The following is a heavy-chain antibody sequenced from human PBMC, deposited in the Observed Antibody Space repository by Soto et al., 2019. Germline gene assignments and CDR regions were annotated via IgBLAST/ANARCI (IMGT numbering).Heavy chain of an antibody. J-gene: IGHJ4*02. D-gene: IGHD2-8*02. Sequence: PSETLSLTCTVSGASITGSFFWSWIRQPAGKGLEWIGRFSLSGTTNYNPSLRSRVTVSADVSKNQFSLRLTSVTAADTALYYCARGMTPPGAPAWYYFDSWGQGTLVTVSS. CDR1: GASITGSFF. V-gene: IGHV4-4*07. CDR2: FSLSGTT. CDR3: ARGMTPPGAPAWYYFDS.